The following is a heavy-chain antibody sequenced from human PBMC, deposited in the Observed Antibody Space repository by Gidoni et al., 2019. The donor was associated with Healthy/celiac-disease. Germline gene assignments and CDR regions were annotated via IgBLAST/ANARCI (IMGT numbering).Heavy chain of an antibody. CDR3: AREGALWGACDI. CDR2: SYHSGST. V-gene: IGHV4-31*03. Sequence: QVQLQESGPGLVKPSQTLSLTCPVSGGSISSGSYYWSWIRQHPGKGLEWIGYSYHSGSTYYNPSLKSRVSISVDTSKNQFSLKLSSVTAADTAVYYCAREGALWGACDIWGQGTMVTVSS. CDR1: GGSISSGSYY. D-gene: IGHD7-27*01. J-gene: IGHJ3*02.